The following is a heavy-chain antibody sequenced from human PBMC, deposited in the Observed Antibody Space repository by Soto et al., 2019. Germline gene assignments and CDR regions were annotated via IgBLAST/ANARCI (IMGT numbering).Heavy chain of an antibody. D-gene: IGHD3-22*01. J-gene: IGHJ4*02. CDR3: VRAPVPNYYYDSGAYYLD. Sequence: QVQLVQSGAEVKKPGASVKVSCKASGYTFTSYDINWVRQATGQGLEWMGWMNPNSGNTGYAQKFQGRVTMTRNTSISTAYMELSSLRSEDTAVYYCVRAPVPNYYYDSGAYYLDWGQGTLVTVSS. CDR1: GYTFTSYD. CDR2: MNPNSGNT. V-gene: IGHV1-8*01.